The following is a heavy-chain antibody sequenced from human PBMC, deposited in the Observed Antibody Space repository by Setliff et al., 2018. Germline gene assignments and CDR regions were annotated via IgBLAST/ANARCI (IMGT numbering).Heavy chain of an antibody. V-gene: IGHV3-30*01. CDR2: TSYDGINQ. J-gene: IGHJ4*02. Sequence: GGSLRLSCAASGFAFRTHPMHWVRQAPGKGLEWLAVTSYDGINQYYADSVQGRFTIFRDNSKNTLYLQMNSLRDEDTAVYYCAKPRPGTTSEPSDYWGQGTLVTVSS. CDR3: AKPRPGTTSEPSDY. CDR1: GFAFRTHP. D-gene: IGHD1-7*01.